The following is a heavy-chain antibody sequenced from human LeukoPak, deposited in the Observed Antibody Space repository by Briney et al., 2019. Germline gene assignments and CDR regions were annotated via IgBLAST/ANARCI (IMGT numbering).Heavy chain of an antibody. V-gene: IGHV1-24*01. J-gene: IGHJ3*02. CDR1: GYTLTELS. CDR2: FDPEDGET. CDR3: ATRSSRLLRAAFXI. D-gene: IGHD3-22*01. Sequence: VASVKVSCKVSGYTLTELSMHWVRQAPGKGLEWMGGFDPEDGETIYAQKFQGRVTMTEDTSTDTAYMELSSLRSEDTAVYYCATRSSRLLRAAFXIWGQGQWSPS.